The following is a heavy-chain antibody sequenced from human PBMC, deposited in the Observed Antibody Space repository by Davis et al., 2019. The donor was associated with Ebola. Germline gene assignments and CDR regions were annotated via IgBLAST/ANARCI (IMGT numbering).Heavy chain of an antibody. J-gene: IGHJ6*02. Sequence: AASVKVSCKASGYTFTSYGISWVRQAPGQGLEWMGWISAYNGNTNYAQKLQGRVTMTTDTSTSTAYMELRSLRSDDTAAYYCASRPYYYGSGSYYYYGMDVWGQGTTVTVSS. CDR3: ASRPYYYGSGSYYYYGMDV. V-gene: IGHV1-18*01. CDR2: ISAYNGNT. D-gene: IGHD3-10*01. CDR1: GYTFTSYG.